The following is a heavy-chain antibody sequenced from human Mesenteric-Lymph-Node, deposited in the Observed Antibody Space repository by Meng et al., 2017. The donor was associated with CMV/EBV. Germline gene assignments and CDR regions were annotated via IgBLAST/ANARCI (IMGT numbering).Heavy chain of an antibody. CDR3: ARDSYWGIQYYFDY. CDR2: IGTGGDT. V-gene: IGHV3-47*02. J-gene: IGHJ4*02. Sequence: GGSLRLSCAASGFAFSSYALHWVRRAPGKGLEWVSAIGTGGDTYYADSVKGRFTISRDNAKNSLYLQMNSLRAEDTAVYYCARDSYWGIQYYFDYWGQGTLVTVSS. D-gene: IGHD7-27*01. CDR1: GFAFSSYA.